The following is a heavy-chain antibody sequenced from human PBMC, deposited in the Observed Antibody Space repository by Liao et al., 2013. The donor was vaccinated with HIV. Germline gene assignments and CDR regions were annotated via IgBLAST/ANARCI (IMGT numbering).Heavy chain of an antibody. CDR2: ISYSGNT. J-gene: IGHJ2*01. CDR3: ARDTVLGVITNWYFDL. D-gene: IGHD3-10*01. CDR1: GGSISSYY. V-gene: IGHV4-59*01. Sequence: QVQLQESGPGLVKPSETLSLTCTVSGGSISSYYWSWIRQPPGKGLEWIGYISYSGNTDYNPSLKSRVTMSLDTSKNQFSLKVNSVTAADTAVYYCARDTVLGVITNWYFDLWAVAPWSLS.